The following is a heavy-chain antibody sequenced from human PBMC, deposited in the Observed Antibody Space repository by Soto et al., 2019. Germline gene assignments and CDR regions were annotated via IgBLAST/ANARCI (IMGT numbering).Heavy chain of an antibody. CDR2: LYYRRST. J-gene: IGHJ4*02. D-gene: IGHD3-22*01. CDR3: ALRSMAVVPEY. V-gene: IGHV4-59*01. Sequence: QVQLQESGPGLVKPSETLSLTCAVSGDSISSYYCMWIRQPPGKGLESIGYLYYRRSTNYNPSLKSRVTLSVDTSTNQCSLTLSSMTAADTAVYYCALRSMAVVPEYWGQGTLVTVSS. CDR1: GDSISSYY.